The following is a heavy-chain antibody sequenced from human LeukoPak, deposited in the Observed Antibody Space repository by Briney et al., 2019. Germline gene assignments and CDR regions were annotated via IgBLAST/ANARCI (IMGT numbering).Heavy chain of an antibody. D-gene: IGHD3-22*01. CDR3: AREGPYDTSFYYQPFDY. J-gene: IGHJ4*02. V-gene: IGHV1-18*01. CDR2: FSAYNGNT. CDR1: GYTFTSYG. Sequence: ASVKVSCKASGYTFTSYGINWVRLAPGQGLEWMRWFSAYNGNTNNAQKLQGRVTMTIDTSTSTAYMELRSLRADDTAVYYCAREGPYDTSFYYQPFDYWGQGTLVTVSS.